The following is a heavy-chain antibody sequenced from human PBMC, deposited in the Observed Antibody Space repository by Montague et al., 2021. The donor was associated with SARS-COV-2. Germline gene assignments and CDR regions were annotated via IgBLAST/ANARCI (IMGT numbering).Heavy chain of an antibody. V-gene: IGHV4-31*03. CDR3: ASAIAVADTHYYYYGMDV. CDR2: IYYSGST. D-gene: IGHD6-19*01. J-gene: IGHJ6*02. CDR1: GGSISAGYY. Sequence: TLSLTCTVSGGSISAGYYWTWIRQIPGEGLEWIGYIYYSGSTYYDPSLKSRVIMSIDTSKHQFSLEVSSVTAADTATYFCASAIAVADTHYYYYGMDVWGQGTTVTVSS.